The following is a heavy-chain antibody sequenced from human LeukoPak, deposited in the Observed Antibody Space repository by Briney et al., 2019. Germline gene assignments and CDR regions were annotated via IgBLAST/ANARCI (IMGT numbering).Heavy chain of an antibody. Sequence: GGSLRLSCAASGFTFSSYGMHWVRQAPGKGLEWVAVIWYDGSNKYYADFVKGRFTISRDNSKNTLYLQMNSLRAEDTAVYYCARDPTDCSSTSCYFDYYYYYGMDVWGQGTTVTVSS. CDR2: IWYDGSNK. D-gene: IGHD2-2*01. J-gene: IGHJ6*02. CDR1: GFTFSSYG. CDR3: ARDPTDCSSTSCYFDYYYYYGMDV. V-gene: IGHV3-33*01.